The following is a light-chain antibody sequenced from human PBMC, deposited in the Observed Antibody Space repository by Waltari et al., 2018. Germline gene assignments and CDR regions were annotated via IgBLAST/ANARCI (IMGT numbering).Light chain of an antibody. CDR3: QQINSFPHT. CDR1: QDINIW. CDR2: SAS. V-gene: IGKV1-12*01. Sequence: DIQMTQSPSSLSASVADSVTITCRASQDINIWLALYQQKPGKAPKLLIFSASTLQSGVPSRFGGSGSGTDFTLTINSLQPEDFATYYCQQINSFPHTFGQGTKLEI. J-gene: IGKJ2*01.